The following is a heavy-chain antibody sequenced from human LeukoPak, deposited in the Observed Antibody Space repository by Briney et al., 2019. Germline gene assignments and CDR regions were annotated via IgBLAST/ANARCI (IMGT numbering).Heavy chain of an antibody. CDR2: ISWNSGSI. CDR1: GFTFDDYA. CDR3: AKDAQPYYYGSGSYHHHFDY. D-gene: IGHD3-10*01. V-gene: IGHV3-9*01. J-gene: IGHJ4*02. Sequence: GRSLRLSCAASGFTFDDYAMHWVRQAPGKGLEWVSGISWNSGSIGYADSVKGRFTISRDNAKNSLYLQMNSLRAEDTALYYCAKDAQPYYYGSGSYHHHFDYWGQGTLVTVSS.